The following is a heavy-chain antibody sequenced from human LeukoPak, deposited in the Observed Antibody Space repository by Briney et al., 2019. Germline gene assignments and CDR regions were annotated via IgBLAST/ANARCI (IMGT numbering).Heavy chain of an antibody. Sequence: GGSLRLSCAASGFTFSSYAMSWVRQAPGKGLEWVSSISSSSSYIYYADSVKGRFTISRDNAKNSLYLQMNSLRAEDTAVYYCARASYYYDSSGPLSWGQGTLVTVSS. CDR2: ISSSSSYI. V-gene: IGHV3-21*01. J-gene: IGHJ4*02. CDR3: ARASYYYDSSGPLS. D-gene: IGHD3-22*01. CDR1: GFTFSSYA.